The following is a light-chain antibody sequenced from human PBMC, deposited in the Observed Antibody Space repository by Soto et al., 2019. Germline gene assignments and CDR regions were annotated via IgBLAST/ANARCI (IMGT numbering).Light chain of an antibody. CDR1: QSVSSSY. J-gene: IGKJ1*01. CDR2: GAS. CDR3: QQYGSSPTWT. Sequence: EIVLTQSPGTLSLSPGERATFSCRASQSVSSSYLVWYQQKPGQDPRLLIYGASIRATGIPYRFSCSGSGTDLTLTISILEPEDFAVYYCQQYGSSPTWTFGQGTKVDIK. V-gene: IGKV3-20*01.